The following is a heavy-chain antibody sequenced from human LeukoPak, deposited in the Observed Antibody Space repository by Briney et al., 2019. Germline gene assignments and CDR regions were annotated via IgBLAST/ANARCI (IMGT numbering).Heavy chain of an antibody. CDR1: GFTFKDYG. CDR2: INWNGGGT. V-gene: IGHV3-9*01. J-gene: IGHJ6*02. D-gene: IGHD1-26*01. Sequence: GGSLRLSCAATGFTFKDYGMHWVRQPPGKGLEWVSSINWNGGGTDYADSVKGRFTISRDNAMNSLYLQLISLRPEDTALYFCAKHMSATNTCFVFGLDVWAQGTTVTVSS. CDR3: AKHMSATNTCFVFGLDV.